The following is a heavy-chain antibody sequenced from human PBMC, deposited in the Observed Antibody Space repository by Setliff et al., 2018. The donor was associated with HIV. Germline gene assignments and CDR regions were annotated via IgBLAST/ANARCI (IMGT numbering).Heavy chain of an antibody. CDR1: GYTFIRYG. Sequence: ASVKVSCKASGYTFIRYGITWVRQAPRQGLQWMGWISAYHGNTKYTQSLQGRVTMTINTSTNTAYMELRSLTSDDTAVYYCARRPIFYQLLLDAFDIWGQGTLVTVSS. D-gene: IGHD2-2*01. CDR2: ISAYHGNT. V-gene: IGHV1-18*01. J-gene: IGHJ3*02. CDR3: ARRPIFYQLLLDAFDI.